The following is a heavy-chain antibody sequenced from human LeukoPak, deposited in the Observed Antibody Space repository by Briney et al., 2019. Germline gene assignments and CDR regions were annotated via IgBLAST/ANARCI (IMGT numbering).Heavy chain of an antibody. D-gene: IGHD5-18*01. CDR1: GGSINSSYYY. CDR3: ARVDTAMLDI. CDR2: INHSGST. J-gene: IGHJ3*02. V-gene: IGHV4-39*07. Sequence: SETLSLTCTVSGGSINSSYYYWSWIHQPPGKGLEWIGEINHSGSTNYNPSLKSRVTISVDTSKNQFSLKLSSVTAADTAVYYCARVDTAMLDIWGQGTMVTVSS.